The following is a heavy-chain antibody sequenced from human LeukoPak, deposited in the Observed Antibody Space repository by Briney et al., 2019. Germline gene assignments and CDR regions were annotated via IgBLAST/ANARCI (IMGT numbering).Heavy chain of an antibody. CDR2: INPSGGST. J-gene: IGHJ3*02. V-gene: IGHV1-46*01. CDR1: GYTFTSYY. Sequence: GASVKVSCKASGYTFTSYYMHWVRQAPGQGLEWMAIINPSGGSTSYAQKFQGRVTMTSDTSTSTVYMELSSLRSEDTAVYYCARPAPTGVDAFDIWGQGTMVTVSS. D-gene: IGHD3-10*01. CDR3: ARPAPTGVDAFDI.